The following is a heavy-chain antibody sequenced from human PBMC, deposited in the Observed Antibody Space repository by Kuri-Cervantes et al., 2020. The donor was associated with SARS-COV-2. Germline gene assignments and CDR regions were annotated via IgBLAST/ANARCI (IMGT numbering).Heavy chain of an antibody. Sequence: ESLKIPCTVSGGSISSSSYYWGWIRQPPGKGLEWIGSIYYSGSTYYNPSLKSRVTISVDTSKNQFSLKLSSVTAADTAVYYCARQMMSSITIFGVVITRNWFDPWGQGTLVTVSS. CDR2: IYYSGST. CDR3: ARQMMSSITIFGVVITRNWFDP. V-gene: IGHV4-39*01. J-gene: IGHJ5*02. CDR1: GGSISSSSYY. D-gene: IGHD3-3*01.